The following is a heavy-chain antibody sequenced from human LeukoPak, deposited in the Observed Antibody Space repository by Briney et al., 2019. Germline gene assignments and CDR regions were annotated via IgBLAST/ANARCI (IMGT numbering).Heavy chain of an antibody. CDR3: ARDRYRHYYDSSGYLGDYYFDY. D-gene: IGHD3-22*01. CDR2: IYTSGST. CDR1: GGSISSYY. Sequence: SETLSLTCTVSGGSISSYYWSWIRQPAGKGLEWIGRIYTSGSTNYNPSLKSRVTISVDKSKNQFSLKLSSVTAADTAVYYCARDRYRHYYDSSGYLGDYYFDYWGRGTLVTVSS. J-gene: IGHJ4*02. V-gene: IGHV4-4*07.